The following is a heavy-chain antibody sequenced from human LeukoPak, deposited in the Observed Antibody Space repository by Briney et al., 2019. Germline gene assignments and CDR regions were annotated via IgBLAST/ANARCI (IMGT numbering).Heavy chain of an antibody. V-gene: IGHV3-21*01. Sequence: GGSLRLSCAASGFTFSSYSMNWVRQAPGKGLEWVSSISSSSSYIYYADSVKGRFTISRDNAKNSLYLQMNSLRAGYTAVYYCARAHGDWFDPWGQGTLVAVSS. CDR1: GFTFSSYS. D-gene: IGHD3-10*01. CDR3: ARAHGDWFDP. J-gene: IGHJ5*02. CDR2: ISSSSSYI.